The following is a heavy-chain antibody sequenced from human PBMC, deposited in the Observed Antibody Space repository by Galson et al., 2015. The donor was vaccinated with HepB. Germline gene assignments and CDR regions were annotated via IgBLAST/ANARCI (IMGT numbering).Heavy chain of an antibody. CDR1: GFTFSSYS. CDR3: ARDLVGFLEWSPGGGAFDI. D-gene: IGHD3-3*01. V-gene: IGHV3-21*01. Sequence: SLRLSCAASGFTFSSYSMNWVRQAPGKGLEWVSSISSSSSYIYYADSVKGRFTISRDNAKNSLYLQMNSLRAEDTAVYYCARDLVGFLEWSPGGGAFDIWGQGTMVTVSS. CDR2: ISSSSSYI. J-gene: IGHJ3*02.